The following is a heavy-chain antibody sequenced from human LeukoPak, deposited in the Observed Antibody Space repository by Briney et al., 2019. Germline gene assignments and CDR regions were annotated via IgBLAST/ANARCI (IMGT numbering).Heavy chain of an antibody. CDR3: ARVDCSGGSCYVFDY. Sequence: APVKVSCKASGYTFTGYYMHWVRQAPGQGLEWMGRINPNSGGTNYAQKFQGRVTMTRDTSISTAYMELSRLRSDDTAVYYCARVDCSGGSCYVFDYWGQGTLVTVSS. CDR2: INPNSGGT. CDR1: GYTFTGYY. V-gene: IGHV1-2*06. D-gene: IGHD2-15*01. J-gene: IGHJ4*02.